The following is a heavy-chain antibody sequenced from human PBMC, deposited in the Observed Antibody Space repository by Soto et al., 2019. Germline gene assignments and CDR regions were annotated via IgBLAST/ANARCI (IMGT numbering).Heavy chain of an antibody. D-gene: IGHD6-13*01. CDR2: IYYGGST. CDR1: GDSISSYY. J-gene: IGHJ4*02. V-gene: IGHV4-59*08. Sequence: SETLSLTCTVSGDSISSYYWTWIRQPPGKGLEWIAFIYYGGSTNYNPSLKSRVTISVDTSKNQFSLNLNSVTAADTAVYYCARGRYRSSWSYFDYWGQGTLVTVSS. CDR3: ARGRYRSSWSYFDY.